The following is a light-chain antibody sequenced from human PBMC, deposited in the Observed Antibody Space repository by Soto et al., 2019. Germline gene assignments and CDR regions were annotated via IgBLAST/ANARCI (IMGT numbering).Light chain of an antibody. CDR3: QQYNNWPLT. CDR2: GAS. Sequence: EIVMPQSPATLSVSPGERATLSCRASQSVSSNLAWYQQKPGKPPRLFIHGASTRATGIPARFSGSGSGTEFTLTISSLQSEDFAVYYCQQYNNWPLTFGPGTKVDIK. J-gene: IGKJ3*01. V-gene: IGKV3-15*01. CDR1: QSVSSN.